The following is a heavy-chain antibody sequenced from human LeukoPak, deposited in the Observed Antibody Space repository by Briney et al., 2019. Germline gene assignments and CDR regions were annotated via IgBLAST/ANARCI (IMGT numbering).Heavy chain of an antibody. CDR2: INDSGDYT. J-gene: IGHJ4*02. Sequence: GGSLRLSCGASGFTFSSHAVSWVRQALGKGLRWVSGINDSGDYTYHADSVKGRFTISRDNSKNTVYPQMNSLRAEDTAVYYCAKSLDLAVAGIDYWGQGTLVTVSS. V-gene: IGHV3-23*01. CDR3: AKSLDLAVAGIDY. D-gene: IGHD6-19*01. CDR1: GFTFSSHA.